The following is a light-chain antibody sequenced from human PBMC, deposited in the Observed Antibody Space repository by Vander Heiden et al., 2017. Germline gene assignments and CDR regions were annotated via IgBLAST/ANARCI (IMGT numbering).Light chain of an antibody. CDR2: DDS. Sequence: YLLTQAPWVSLAPGHTGRITCSRDNIRGVHWYQQKPGQAPVLLVHDDSDRPSGIPERFSGSTSGNTASLTISRVEAGDEADYYCPLWDLDRDQQLFGGGTKLTVL. J-gene: IGLJ2*01. V-gene: IGLV3-21*02. CDR3: PLWDLDRDQQL. CDR1: NIRG.